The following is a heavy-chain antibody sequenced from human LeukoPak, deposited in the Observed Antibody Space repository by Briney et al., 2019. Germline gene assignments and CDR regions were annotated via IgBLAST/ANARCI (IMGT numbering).Heavy chain of an antibody. D-gene: IGHD1-26*01. CDR2: IVVGSGNT. V-gene: IGHV1-58*01. Sequence: ASVKVSYKASGFTFTSSAVQWVRQARGQRLEWIGWIVVGSGNTNYAQKFQERVTITRDMSTSTAYMELSSLRSEDTAVYYCAAGKFHSLGRADYWGQGTLVTVSS. CDR1: GFTFTSSA. CDR3: AAGKFHSLGRADY. J-gene: IGHJ4*02.